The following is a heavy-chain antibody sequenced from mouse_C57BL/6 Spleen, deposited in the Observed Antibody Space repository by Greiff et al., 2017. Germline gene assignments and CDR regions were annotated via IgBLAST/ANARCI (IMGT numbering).Heavy chain of an antibody. CDR3: TRSDSSDYYFDY. CDR1: GYTFTSYW. Sequence: VQLQQSGTVLARPGASVKMSCKTSGYTFTSYWMHWVKQRPGQGLEWIGAIYPGNSDTSYNQKFKGKAKLTAVTSASTAYMELSSLTNEDSAVYYCTRSDSSDYYFDYWGQGTTLTVSS. D-gene: IGHD3-2*02. V-gene: IGHV1-5*01. CDR2: IYPGNSDT. J-gene: IGHJ2*01.